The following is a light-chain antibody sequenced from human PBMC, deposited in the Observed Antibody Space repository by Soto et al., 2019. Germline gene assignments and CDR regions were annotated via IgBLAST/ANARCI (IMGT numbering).Light chain of an antibody. CDR3: QEYKSAPRT. V-gene: IGKV1-27*01. CDR1: QGISNY. Sequence: DIQMTQSTSSLSESVGDRVTITCRASQGISNYLAWYQQKPGKVPKLLIYAASTLKSGVPSRFSGSGSGTDFTLTISSLQPEDVETYYCQEYKSAPRTFGEGTEVEI. J-gene: IGKJ1*01. CDR2: AAS.